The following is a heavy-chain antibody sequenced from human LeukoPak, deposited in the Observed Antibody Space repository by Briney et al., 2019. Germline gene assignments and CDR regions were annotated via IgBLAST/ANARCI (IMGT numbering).Heavy chain of an antibody. D-gene: IGHD3-22*01. CDR3: ARDRYYYDSSGYANDAFDI. CDR2: INPSGGST. V-gene: IGHV1-46*01. CDR1: GYTFTGYY. Sequence: ASVKASCKASGYTFTGYYMHWVRQAPGQGLEWMGIINPSGGSTSYAQKFQGRVTMTRDTSTSTVYMELSSLRSEDTAVYYCARDRYYYDSSGYANDAFDIWGQGTMVTVSS. J-gene: IGHJ3*02.